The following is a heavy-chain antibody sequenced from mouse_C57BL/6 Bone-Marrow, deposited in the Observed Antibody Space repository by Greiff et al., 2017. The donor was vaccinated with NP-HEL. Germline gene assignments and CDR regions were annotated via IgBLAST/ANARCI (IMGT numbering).Heavy chain of an antibody. CDR2: ITHSGET. CDR3: AGDSSGYGDFDY. J-gene: IGHJ2*01. D-gene: IGHD3-2*02. Sequence: VQLQESGPGLVKPSQSLFLTCSITGFPITSGYYWIWIRQSPGKPLEWMGYITHSGETFYNPSLQSPISITRETSKNQFFLQLNSVTTEATAMYYCAGDSSGYGDFDYWGQGTTLTVSS. V-gene: IGHV12-3*01. CDR1: GFPITSGYY.